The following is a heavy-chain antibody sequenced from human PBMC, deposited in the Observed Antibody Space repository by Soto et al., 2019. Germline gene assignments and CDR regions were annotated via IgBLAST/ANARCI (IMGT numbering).Heavy chain of an antibody. J-gene: IGHJ3*02. CDR2: ISWNSGSI. V-gene: IGHV3-9*01. CDR3: AKEFHDFWSGPLSDAFDI. CDR1: GFTFDDYA. Sequence: PGGSLRLSCAASGFTFDDYAMHWVRQAPGKGLEWVSGISWNSGSIGYADSVKGRFTISRDNAKNSLYLQMNSLRAEDTALYYCAKEFHDFWSGPLSDAFDIWGQGTMVTVSS. D-gene: IGHD3-3*01.